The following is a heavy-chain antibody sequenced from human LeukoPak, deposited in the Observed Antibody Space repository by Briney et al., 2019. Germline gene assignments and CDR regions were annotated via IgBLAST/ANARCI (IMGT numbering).Heavy chain of an antibody. CDR2: PYSGGST. CDR3: ARDHHGRQYYYDSSGYFGFVDY. CDR1: GFTVSSNN. D-gene: IGHD3-22*01. V-gene: IGHV3-66*02. Sequence: GGSLRLSSAASGFTVSSNNMSWDGPAPGQGLEGVSDPYSGGSTYYAESVNGRFIISRDSSKNTLYLQMNSLIAEDTAVYYCARDHHGRQYYYDSSGYFGFVDYWGQGTLVTVSS. J-gene: IGHJ4*02.